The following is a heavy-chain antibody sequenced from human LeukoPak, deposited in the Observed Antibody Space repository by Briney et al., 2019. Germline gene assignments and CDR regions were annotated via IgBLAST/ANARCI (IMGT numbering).Heavy chain of an antibody. D-gene: IGHD6-13*01. J-gene: IGHJ5*02. CDR2: IGTSSTTI. V-gene: IGHV3-48*01. CDR3: ANGHAAAGSLFDP. Sequence: GGSLRLSCAASGFTFSSYTMNWVRQPPGKGLEWVSNIGTSSTTIYYADSVKGRFTISRDNAKNSLYLQMNSLRAEDTAVYYCANGHAAAGSLFDPWGQGTLVTVSS. CDR1: GFTFSSYT.